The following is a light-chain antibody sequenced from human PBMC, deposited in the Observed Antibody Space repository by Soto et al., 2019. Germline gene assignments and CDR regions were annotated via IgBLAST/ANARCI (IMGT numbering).Light chain of an antibody. J-gene: IGLJ1*01. CDR2: ANN. V-gene: IGLV1-40*01. Sequence: QSVLTHPPSVSRAPGQTFTISCTGTISNIWARVDVHCYQHLPGTAPKLLIYANNIMPSGVPDRFYGSKSGSSASLAISGLQAEDEGDYYCQSYDSSLSGSYAFGTGTKVTVL. CDR1: ISNIWARVD. CDR3: QSYDSSLSGSYA.